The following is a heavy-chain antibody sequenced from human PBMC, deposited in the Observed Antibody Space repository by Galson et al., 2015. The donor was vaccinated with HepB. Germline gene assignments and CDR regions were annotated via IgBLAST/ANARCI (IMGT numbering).Heavy chain of an antibody. J-gene: IGHJ4*01. V-gene: IGHV3-23*01. Sequence: SLRLSCATSGFTFSNYAMSWVRQPLGKGLERVSAINDGGDLIYYADSVKGRFTMSRDNSKNTLYLQMNSLRAEDTALYYCAKDPRLGMFDFRGHGTLVTVSS. CDR1: GFTFSNYA. D-gene: IGHD7-27*01. CDR2: INDGGDLI. CDR3: AKDPRLGMFDF.